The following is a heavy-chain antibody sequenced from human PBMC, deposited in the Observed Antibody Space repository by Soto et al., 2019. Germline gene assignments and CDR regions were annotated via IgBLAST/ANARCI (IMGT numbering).Heavy chain of an antibody. Sequence: PGGSLRLSCAASGFTFSSYAMHWVRQAPGKGLEWVAVISYDGSNKYYADSVKGRFTISRDNSKNTLYLQMNSLRAEDTAVYYFARDGRYEVYYGMDVWGQGTTVTVSS. D-gene: IGHD5-12*01. CDR2: ISYDGSNK. J-gene: IGHJ6*02. CDR1: GFTFSSYA. CDR3: ARDGRYEVYYGMDV. V-gene: IGHV3-30-3*01.